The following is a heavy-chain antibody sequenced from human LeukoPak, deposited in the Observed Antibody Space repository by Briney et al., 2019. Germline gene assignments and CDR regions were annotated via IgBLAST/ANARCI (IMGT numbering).Heavy chain of an antibody. CDR1: GFTFSSYG. CDR3: ARDSSGFDY. Sequence: TGGSLRLSCAASGFTFSSYGMSWVRQAPGKGLEWVSAISGSGGSTYYADSVKGRFTISRDNPKNTLYLQMNSLRAEDTAVYYCARDSSGFDYWGQGTLVTVSS. CDR2: ISGSGGST. J-gene: IGHJ4*02. V-gene: IGHV3-23*01. D-gene: IGHD6-19*01.